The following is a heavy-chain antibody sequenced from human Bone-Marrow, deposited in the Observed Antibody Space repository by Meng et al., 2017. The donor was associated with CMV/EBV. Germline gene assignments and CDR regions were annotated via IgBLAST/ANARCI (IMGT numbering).Heavy chain of an antibody. CDR1: GFTFSSFT. D-gene: IGHD2-8*01. V-gene: IGHV3-21*01. CDR2: ISGGSSYI. Sequence: GESLKISCAASGFTFSSFTMNWVRQAPGKGLEWVSSISGGSSYIYYADSVKGRFTISRDNAKNSLYLQMHSLRAEDTAVYYCARDAVYAIRAYWGQGTLVTVSS. CDR3: ARDAVYAIRAY. J-gene: IGHJ4*02.